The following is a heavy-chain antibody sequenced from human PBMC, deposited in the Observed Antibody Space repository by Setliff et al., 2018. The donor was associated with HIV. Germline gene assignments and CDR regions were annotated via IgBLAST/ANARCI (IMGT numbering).Heavy chain of an antibody. CDR1: GYSFPTYW. J-gene: IGHJ4*02. D-gene: IGHD3-22*01. CDR2: IYPDESDS. Sequence: GESLKISCKGSGYSFPTYWIAWVRRMPGKGLEWMGVIYPDESDSRYSPSFRGQVTISADKSINTAYLQWSSLKASDTAMYYCARVDMGYYYDSSGYSHFDHWGQGTLVTVSS. V-gene: IGHV5-51*01. CDR3: ARVDMGYYYDSSGYSHFDH.